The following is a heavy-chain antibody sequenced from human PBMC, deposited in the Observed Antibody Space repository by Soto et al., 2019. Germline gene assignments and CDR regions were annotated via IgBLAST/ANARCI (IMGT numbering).Heavy chain of an antibody. J-gene: IGHJ6*02. CDR3: ARLRRWIQLWSTYYYYGMDV. Sequence: PSETLSLTCAVYGGSFSGYYRSWIRQPPGKGLEWIGEINHSGSTNYNPSLKSRVTISVDTSKNQFSLKLSSVTAADTAVYYCARLRRWIQLWSTYYYYGMDVWGQGTTVTVSS. D-gene: IGHD5-18*01. V-gene: IGHV4-34*01. CDR2: INHSGST. CDR1: GGSFSGYY.